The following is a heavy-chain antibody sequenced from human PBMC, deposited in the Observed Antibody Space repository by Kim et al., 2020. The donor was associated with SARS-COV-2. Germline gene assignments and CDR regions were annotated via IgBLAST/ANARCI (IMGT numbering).Heavy chain of an antibody. Sequence: ASVKVSCKVSGYTLTELSMHWVRQAPGKGLEWMGGFDPEDGETIYAQKFQGRVTMTEDTSTDTAYMELSSLRSEDTAVYYCATDLDDCGGDCYSPFFIWGQGTLVTVSS. CDR2: FDPEDGET. CDR3: ATDLDDCGGDCYSPFFI. V-gene: IGHV1-24*01. D-gene: IGHD2-21*02. J-gene: IGHJ4*02. CDR1: GYTLTELS.